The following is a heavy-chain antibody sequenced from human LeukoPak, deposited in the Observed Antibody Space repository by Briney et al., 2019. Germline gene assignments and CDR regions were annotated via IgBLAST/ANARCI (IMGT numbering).Heavy chain of an antibody. CDR2: IYYSGST. Sequence: SETLSLTCTVSGGSISSGGYYWSWIRQHPGKSLEWIGYIYYSGSTYYNPSLKSRVTISVDTSKNQFSLKLSSVTAADTAVHYCARDETGGDYFDYWGQGTLVTVSS. J-gene: IGHJ4*02. V-gene: IGHV4-31*03. CDR1: GGSISSGGYY. D-gene: IGHD3-10*01. CDR3: ARDETGGDYFDY.